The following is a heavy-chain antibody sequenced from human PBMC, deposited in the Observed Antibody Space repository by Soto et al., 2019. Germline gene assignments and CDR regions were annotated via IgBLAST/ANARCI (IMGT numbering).Heavy chain of an antibody. CDR1: GYTFTSYA. CDR3: ARINVKSDSYYYYGMDV. CDR2: INAGNGNT. J-gene: IGHJ6*02. V-gene: IGHV1-3*05. Sequence: QVQLVQSGAEEKKPGASVKVSCKASGYTFTSYAMHWVRQAPGQRLEWMGWINAGNGNTKYSQKFQGRVTITRDTSASTAYMELSSLRSEDTAVYYCARINVKSDSYYYYGMDVWGQGTTVTVSS.